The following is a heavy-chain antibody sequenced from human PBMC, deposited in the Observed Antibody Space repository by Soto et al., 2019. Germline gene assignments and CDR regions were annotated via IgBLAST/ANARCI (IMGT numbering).Heavy chain of an antibody. J-gene: IGHJ5*02. D-gene: IGHD6-19*01. Sequence: PGGSLRLSCAASGFTFDDYGMSWVRQAPGKGQEWVSGINWNGGSTGYADSVKGRFTISRDNAKNSLYLQMNSLRAEDTALYHCARDLGYSSGWYNDWFDPWGQGTLVTVSS. V-gene: IGHV3-20*01. CDR3: ARDLGYSSGWYNDWFDP. CDR1: GFTFDDYG. CDR2: INWNGGST.